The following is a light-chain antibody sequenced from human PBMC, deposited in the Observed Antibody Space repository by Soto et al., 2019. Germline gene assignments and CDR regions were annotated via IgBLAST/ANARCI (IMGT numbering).Light chain of an antibody. V-gene: IGKV3-15*01. CDR1: QSVSSN. Sequence: EIVMTQSPATLPVSPGERATLSCRASQSVSSNLAWYQQKPGQAPRLLIYGASTRATGIPARFSGSGSGTEFTLTISSLQSEDFAVYYCQQYNNWPFITFGQGTRLEIK. CDR2: GAS. CDR3: QQYNNWPFIT. J-gene: IGKJ5*01.